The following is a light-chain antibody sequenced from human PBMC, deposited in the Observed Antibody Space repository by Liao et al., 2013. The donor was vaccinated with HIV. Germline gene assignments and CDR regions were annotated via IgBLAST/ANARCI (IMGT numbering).Light chain of an antibody. V-gene: IGLV3-1*01. Sequence: SYELAQPPSVSVSPGQTATITCSGDELGDKYVCWYQKKPGQSPVVVIYEDDKRPSGIPERFSGSNSGSTASLTISGTQVVDEAEYYCQTWDSGSVIFGGGTRLTVL. CDR1: ELGDKY. CDR3: QTWDSGSVI. J-gene: IGLJ2*01. CDR2: EDD.